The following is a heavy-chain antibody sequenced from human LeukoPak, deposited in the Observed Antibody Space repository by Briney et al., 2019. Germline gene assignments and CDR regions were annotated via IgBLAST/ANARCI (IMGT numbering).Heavy chain of an antibody. CDR1: GFTFSNTW. CDR3: ARTLAAAGRTPVDY. CDR2: IKEDGSET. V-gene: IGHV3-7*01. Sequence: GGSLRLSCAASGFTFSNTWMTWVRQAPGKGLERVANIKEDGSETYYVDSVRGRFSISRDNAKNSMYLEMNGLRPEDTAVYYCARTLAAAGRTPVDYWGQGTLVTVSS. J-gene: IGHJ4*02. D-gene: IGHD6-13*01.